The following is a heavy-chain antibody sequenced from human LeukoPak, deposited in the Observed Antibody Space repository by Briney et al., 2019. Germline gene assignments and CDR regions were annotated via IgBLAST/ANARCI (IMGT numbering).Heavy chain of an antibody. CDR1: GLSFSSYG. D-gene: IGHD5-18*01. CDR2: IRYDGGKR. J-gene: IGHJ6*03. CDR3: ARDRHTAMVYYYYYMDV. V-gene: IGHV3-30*02. Sequence: GGSLRLSCAASGLSFSSYGMHWVRQAPGKGLEWVTFIRYDGGKRHYVDSVKGRFTISRDNARNSLYLQMNSLRDEDTAVYYCARDRHTAMVYYYYYMDVWGTGTTVTVSS.